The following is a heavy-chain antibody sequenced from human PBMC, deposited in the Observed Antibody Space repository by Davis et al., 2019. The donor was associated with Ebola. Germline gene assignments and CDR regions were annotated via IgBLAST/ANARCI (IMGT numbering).Heavy chain of an antibody. V-gene: IGHV3-21*01. CDR3: ARDTNGIDIWSGNYLY. Sequence: GESLKISCAASGFTFSSYSMNWVRQAPGKGLEWVSSISSSSSYIYYADSVKGRFTIYRDNAKNSLYLQMKSLRAEDTAVYYCARDTNGIDIWSGNYLYWGQGTLVPLSS. J-gene: IGHJ4*02. CDR1: GFTFSSYS. D-gene: IGHD3-3*01. CDR2: ISSSSSYI.